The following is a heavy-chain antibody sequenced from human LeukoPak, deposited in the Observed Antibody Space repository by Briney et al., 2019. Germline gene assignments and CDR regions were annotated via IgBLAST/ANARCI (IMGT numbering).Heavy chain of an antibody. CDR2: IYYSGST. D-gene: IGHD3-22*01. CDR3: ARDQKGGIGYYDSSALFDY. J-gene: IGHJ4*02. CDR1: GGSISSYY. V-gene: IGHV4-59*12. Sequence: SETLSLTCTVSGGSISSYYWSWIRQPPGKGLEWIGYIYYSGSTNYNPSLKSRVTISVDTSKNQFSLKLSSVTAADTAVYYCARDQKGGIGYYDSSALFDYWGQGTLVTVSS.